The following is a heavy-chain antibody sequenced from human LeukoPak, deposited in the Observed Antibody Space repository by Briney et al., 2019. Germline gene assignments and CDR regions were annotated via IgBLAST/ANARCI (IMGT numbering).Heavy chain of an antibody. D-gene: IGHD3-10*01. CDR2: ISGSGGST. V-gene: IGHV3-23*01. J-gene: IGHJ6*03. CDR1: GFTFSSYA. CDR3: ARFAAGGSYYYYTDV. Sequence: GGSLRLSCAASGFTFSSYAMSWVRQAPGKGLEWVSAISGSGGSTYYADSVKGRFTISRDNAKNSLYLQMNSLRADDTAVYYCARFAAGGSYYYYTDVWGKGTTVTVSS.